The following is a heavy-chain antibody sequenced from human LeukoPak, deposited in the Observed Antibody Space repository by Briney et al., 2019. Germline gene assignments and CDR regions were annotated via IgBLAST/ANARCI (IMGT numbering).Heavy chain of an antibody. CDR2: ISSSSSYI. J-gene: IGHJ3*02. CDR1: GFTFSSYS. Sequence: GGSLRLSCAASGFTFSSYSMNWVRQAPGKGLEWVSSISSSSSYIYYADSVKGRFTISRDNAKNSLYLQMNSLRAEDTAVYYCARVSSHSGYDSGDAFDIWGQGTMVTVSS. V-gene: IGHV3-21*01. CDR3: ARVSSHSGYDSGDAFDI. D-gene: IGHD5-12*01.